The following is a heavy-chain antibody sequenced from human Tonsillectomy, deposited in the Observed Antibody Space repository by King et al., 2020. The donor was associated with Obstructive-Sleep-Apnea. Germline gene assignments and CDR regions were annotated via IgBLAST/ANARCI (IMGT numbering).Heavy chain of an antibody. Sequence: QLQESGPGLVKPSETLSLTCTVSGGSISSYYWSWIRQPPGKGLEWIGYIYYSGSTNYNPSLKSPVTISVDTSKNQFSLKLNSVTAADTAVYYCARHEAGYNVGWGQGTLVTVSS. CDR2: IYYSGST. V-gene: IGHV4-59*08. J-gene: IGHJ4*02. CDR1: GGSISSYY. D-gene: IGHD5/OR15-5a*01. CDR3: ARHEAGYNVG.